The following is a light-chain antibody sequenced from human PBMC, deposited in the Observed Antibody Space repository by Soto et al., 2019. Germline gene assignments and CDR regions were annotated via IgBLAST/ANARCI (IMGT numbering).Light chain of an antibody. V-gene: IGKV3-20*01. Sequence: EIVLTQSPGTLSLSPGERATLSCRASQSVSSSYLAWYQQKPGQAPRLLIYGASSRATGIPDRFSGSGSGTDFTLTISRLEPEDFAVYYCQQLITCGQGTRLEIK. CDR1: QSVSSSY. J-gene: IGKJ5*01. CDR2: GAS. CDR3: QQLIT.